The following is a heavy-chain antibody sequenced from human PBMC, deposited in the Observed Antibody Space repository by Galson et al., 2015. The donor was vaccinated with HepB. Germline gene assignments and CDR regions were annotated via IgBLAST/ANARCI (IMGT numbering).Heavy chain of an antibody. CDR1: GYTFTSYY. CDR2: INPSGGST. V-gene: IGHV1-46*01. Sequence: SVKVSCKASGYTFTSYYMHWVRQAPGQGLEWMGIINPSGGSTSYAQKFQGRVTMTRDTSTSTVYMELSSLRSEDTAVYYCASPRGERQYFDYWGQGTLVTVSS. J-gene: IGHJ4*02. CDR3: ASPRGERQYFDY. D-gene: IGHD1-1*01.